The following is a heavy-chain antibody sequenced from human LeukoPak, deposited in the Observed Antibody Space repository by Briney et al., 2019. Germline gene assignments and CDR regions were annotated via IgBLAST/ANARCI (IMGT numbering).Heavy chain of an antibody. V-gene: IGHV3-74*01. Sequence: GGSLRLSCAASGFTFSNYWMHWVRPDQGKGLVWVSFINPDGSTTNYADSVKGRFTISRDNAKNALYLQMNSLRAEDTAVYYCAKDLHYGSADYWGQGNLVTVSS. D-gene: IGHD3-10*01. CDR1: GFTFSNYW. CDR3: AKDLHYGSADY. J-gene: IGHJ4*02. CDR2: INPDGSTT.